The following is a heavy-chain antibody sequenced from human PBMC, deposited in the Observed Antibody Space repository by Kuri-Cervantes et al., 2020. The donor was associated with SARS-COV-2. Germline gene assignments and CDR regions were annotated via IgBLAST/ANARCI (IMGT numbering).Heavy chain of an antibody. Sequence: ASVKVSCKASGYTFTSYDINWVRQATGQGLEWMGWMNPNSGNTGYAQKFQGRVTMTRNISISTAYMELSSLRSEDTAVYYCARSGKRTTVTTLGYWGQGTLVTVSS. J-gene: IGHJ4*02. CDR1: GYTFTSYD. CDR2: MNPNSGNT. CDR3: ARSGKRTTVTTLGY. V-gene: IGHV1-8*01. D-gene: IGHD4-17*01.